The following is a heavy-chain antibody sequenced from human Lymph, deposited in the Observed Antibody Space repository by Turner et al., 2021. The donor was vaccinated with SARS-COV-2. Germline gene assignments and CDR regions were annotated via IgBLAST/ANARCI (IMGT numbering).Heavy chain of an antibody. CDR2: INPNSGGT. CDR3: ARDVERYNDFWSGYSGGYGLDV. CDR1: GYTFTGYY. V-gene: IGHV1-2*02. D-gene: IGHD3-3*01. Sequence: QVQLVQSGAEVKKPGASVKVSCKASGYTFTGYYMHWVRLAPGQGLEWMGWINPNSGGTNYAQNFQGRVTMTRDTSISTAYMELSRLRSDDTAVYYCARDVERYNDFWSGYSGGYGLDVWGQGTTVTVSS. J-gene: IGHJ6*02.